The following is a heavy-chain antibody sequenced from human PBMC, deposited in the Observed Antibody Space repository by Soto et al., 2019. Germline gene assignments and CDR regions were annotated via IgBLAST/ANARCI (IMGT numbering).Heavy chain of an antibody. CDR1: GFTFSSYA. Sequence: GGSLRLSCAASGFTFSSYAMSWVRQAPGKGLEWVSAISGSGGSTYYADSVKGRFTISRDNSKNTLYLQMNSLRAEDTAVYYCAKDRYYDFWSGTLGGVDYYMDVWGKGTTVTVSS. J-gene: IGHJ6*03. V-gene: IGHV3-23*01. CDR2: ISGSGGST. D-gene: IGHD3-3*01. CDR3: AKDRYYDFWSGTLGGVDYYMDV.